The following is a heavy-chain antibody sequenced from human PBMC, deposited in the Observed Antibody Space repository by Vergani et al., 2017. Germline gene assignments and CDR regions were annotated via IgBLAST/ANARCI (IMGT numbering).Heavy chain of an antibody. D-gene: IGHD3-16*02. CDR3: ARASLRALVGYYYYMDV. V-gene: IGHV4-30-2*01. Sequence: QVQLQESGPGLVKPSQTLSLTCAVSGDSITNGGFSWNWIRQPPGKGPEWIGYIFPSGNSDYNPSLKNRVSISLDKSKNQFSLWLNSVTAADTAVYFCARASLRALVGYYYYMDVWGKGKTVVVSS. CDR2: IFPSGNS. CDR1: GDSITNGGFS. J-gene: IGHJ6*03.